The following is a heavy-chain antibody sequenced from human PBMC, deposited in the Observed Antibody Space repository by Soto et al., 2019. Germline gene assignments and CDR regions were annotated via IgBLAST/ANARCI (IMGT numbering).Heavy chain of an antibody. V-gene: IGHV3-30-3*01. CDR1: GFTFSRNV. CDR2: ISYDGSNK. Sequence: GGSLRLSCAGSGFTFSRNVMHWVRQAPGKGLEWVAFISYDGSNKYYADSVKGRFTISRDNSKNTLYLQMNSLRPEDTSVYYCASGYCSTTSCFYGMDVWGQGTTVTVSS. J-gene: IGHJ6*02. D-gene: IGHD2-2*01. CDR3: ASGYCSTTSCFYGMDV.